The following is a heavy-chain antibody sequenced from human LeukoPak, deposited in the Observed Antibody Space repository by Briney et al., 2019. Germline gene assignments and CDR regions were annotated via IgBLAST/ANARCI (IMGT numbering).Heavy chain of an antibody. V-gene: IGHV4-59*01. J-gene: IGHJ4*02. CDR1: GGSISSYY. CDR3: ARDLSPPGYFDY. CDR2: FYYSGIT. Sequence: SETLSLTCTVSGGSISSYYWSWIRQPPGKGLEWIGYFYYSGITNYYPSLKSRVTISVDTSKNQFSLKLSSVTAADTAVYYCARDLSPPGYFDYWGQGTLVTVSS.